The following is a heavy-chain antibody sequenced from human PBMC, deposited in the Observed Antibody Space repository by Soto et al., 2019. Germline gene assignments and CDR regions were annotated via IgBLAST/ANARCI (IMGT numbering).Heavy chain of an antibody. J-gene: IGHJ5*02. V-gene: IGHV4-59*01. CDR1: GGSIFNYF. CDR2: ISHTGQT. D-gene: IGHD3-10*01. CDR3: ATESWTIHDRHFRLEP. Sequence: PSETLSLTCSISGGSIFNYFWTWIRQSPGKRLEWIGDISHTGQTNYNPSLKSRVTMSVDISENQFSLRLTSVTPADSALYFCATESWTIHDRHFRLEPWGQGTLVTVYS.